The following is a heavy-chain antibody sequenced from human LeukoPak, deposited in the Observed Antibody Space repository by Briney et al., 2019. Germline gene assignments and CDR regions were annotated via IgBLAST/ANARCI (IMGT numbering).Heavy chain of an antibody. CDR2: ISGSGGST. J-gene: IGHJ6*02. Sequence: PGGSLRLSCAASGFTFSSYAMSWVRQAPGKGLEWVSAISGSGGSTYYADSVKGRFTISRDNSKNTLYLQMNSLRSDDTAVYYCARDFRGQDYDSSGYYLGYYYGMDVWGQGTTVTVSS. CDR1: GFTFSSYA. V-gene: IGHV3-23*01. D-gene: IGHD3-22*01. CDR3: ARDFRGQDYDSSGYYLGYYYGMDV.